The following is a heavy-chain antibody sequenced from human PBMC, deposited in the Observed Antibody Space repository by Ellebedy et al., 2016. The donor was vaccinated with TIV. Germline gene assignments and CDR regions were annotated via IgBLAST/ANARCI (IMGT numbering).Heavy chain of an antibody. CDR1: GFTFTDYW. CDR2: INRDGSGA. D-gene: IGHD2-15*01. V-gene: IGHV3-74*01. J-gene: IGHJ4*02. CDR3: SRGWSTPDS. Sequence: GESLKISCAASGFTFTDYWMHWVRQAPGKGLVWVSRINRDGSGADYADSVKGRFNISRDNAKNSLYLQMNSLRAEDTAVYFCSRGWSTPDSWGQGTLVIVSS.